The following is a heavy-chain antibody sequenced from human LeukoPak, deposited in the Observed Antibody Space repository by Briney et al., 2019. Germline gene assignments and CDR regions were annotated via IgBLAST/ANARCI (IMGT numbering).Heavy chain of an antibody. V-gene: IGHV3-48*03. CDR2: ISSSGSTI. D-gene: IGHD6-13*01. J-gene: IGHJ4*02. CDR3: ARGSIAAAYFDC. Sequence: PGGSLRLSCAASGFTFSSYEMNWVRQAPGKGLEWVSYISSSGSTIYYADSVKGRFTISRDNAKNSLYLQMNSLRAEDTAVYYCARGSIAAAYFDCWGQGTLVTVSS. CDR1: GFTFSSYE.